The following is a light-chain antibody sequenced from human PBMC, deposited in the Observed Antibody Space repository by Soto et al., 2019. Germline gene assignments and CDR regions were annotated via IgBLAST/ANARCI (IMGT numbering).Light chain of an antibody. V-gene: IGKV3-20*01. J-gene: IGKJ2*01. CDR2: GAS. Sequence: EIVLTQSPGTLSLSPGERATLSCRASQSVSSSYLAWYQQKPGQAPRLLIYGASSRATGIPDRFSGSGSGTDFTLTISRLEPDDFAVYCCQQYGSSPPYTFGQGTKLEIK. CDR1: QSVSSSY. CDR3: QQYGSSPPYT.